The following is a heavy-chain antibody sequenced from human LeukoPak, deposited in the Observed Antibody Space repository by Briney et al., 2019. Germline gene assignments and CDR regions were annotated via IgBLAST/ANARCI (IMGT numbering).Heavy chain of an antibody. V-gene: IGHV3-11*04. D-gene: IGHD3-10*01. CDR2: ISSSGSTI. J-gene: IGHJ5*02. Sequence: GGSLRLSCAASGFTFSDYYMSWIRQAPGKGLEWVSYISSSGSTIYYADSVKGRFTISRDNAKNSLYLQMNSLRAEDTAVYYCARASRYGLNWFDPWGQGTLVTVSS. CDR3: ARASRYGLNWFDP. CDR1: GFTFSDYY.